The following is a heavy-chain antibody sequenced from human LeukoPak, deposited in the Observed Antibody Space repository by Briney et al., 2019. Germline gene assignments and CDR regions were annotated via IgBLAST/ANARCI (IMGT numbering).Heavy chain of an antibody. J-gene: IGHJ4*02. D-gene: IGHD1-1*01. CDR1: GFTFSSYS. Sequence: GGSLRLSCAASGFTFSSYSMNWVRQAPGKGLEWVSYISSSGSTIYYADSVKGRFTISRDNAKNSLYLQMNSLTSEDMAVYYCTRGVWTGTTRSYYFDYWGQGTLVTVSS. V-gene: IGHV3-48*04. CDR3: TRGVWTGTTRSYYFDY. CDR2: ISSSGSTI.